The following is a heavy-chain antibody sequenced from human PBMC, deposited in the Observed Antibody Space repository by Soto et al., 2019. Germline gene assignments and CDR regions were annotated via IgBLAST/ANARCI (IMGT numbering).Heavy chain of an antibody. CDR2: IYSGGSN. J-gene: IGHJ4*02. CDR3: ATGSSRWDY. D-gene: IGHD6-13*01. V-gene: IGHV4-4*07. CDR1: GGSISSFY. Sequence: SETLSLTCTVSGGSISSFYWSWIRQPAGKGLEWIGRIYSGGSNNYNPSLKSRVTMSVDTSKNQFSLRLSSVTAADTDLYYPATGSSRWDYWGQGTLVTVSS.